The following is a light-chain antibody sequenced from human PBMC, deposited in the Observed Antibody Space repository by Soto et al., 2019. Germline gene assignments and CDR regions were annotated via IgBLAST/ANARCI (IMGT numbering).Light chain of an antibody. Sequence: QSALTQPASVSGSPGQSITISCTGTSSDVGGFLYVSWFQQHSGKAPKLMIYAVSNRPSGISNRFSGSKSGNTASLTISGLQAEDEADYYCSSYSSSSTLVVFGGGTKLTVL. V-gene: IGLV2-14*01. CDR3: SSYSSSSTLVV. CDR2: AVS. J-gene: IGLJ2*01. CDR1: SSDVGGFLY.